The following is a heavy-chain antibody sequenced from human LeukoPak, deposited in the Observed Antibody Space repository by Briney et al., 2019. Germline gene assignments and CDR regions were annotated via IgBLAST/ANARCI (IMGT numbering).Heavy chain of an antibody. Sequence: GSLRLSCAASGFTFSSYWMSWVRQAPGKGLEWVANIKQDGSEKYYVDSVKGRFTISRDNAKNSLYLQMNSLRAEDTAVYYCAREDEAYYDFWSGYYTPYYFDYWGQGTLVTVSS. D-gene: IGHD3-3*01. CDR1: GFTFSSYW. CDR3: AREDEAYYDFWSGYYTPYYFDY. V-gene: IGHV3-7*01. J-gene: IGHJ4*02. CDR2: IKQDGSEK.